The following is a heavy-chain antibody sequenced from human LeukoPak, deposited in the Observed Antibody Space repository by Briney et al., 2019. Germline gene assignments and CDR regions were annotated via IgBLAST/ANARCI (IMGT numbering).Heavy chain of an antibody. J-gene: IGHJ3*02. CDR1: GFTFSNYW. V-gene: IGHV3-7*04. CDR2: IEEDGSEK. CDR3: ARGLSSSEI. Sequence: GGSLRLSRAASGFTFSNYWMNWVRQAPGKGLEWVANIEEDGSEKFYVDSVKGRFTISRDNAKNSLYLQMISLRPEDTAVYYCARGLSSSEIWGQGTMVTVSS.